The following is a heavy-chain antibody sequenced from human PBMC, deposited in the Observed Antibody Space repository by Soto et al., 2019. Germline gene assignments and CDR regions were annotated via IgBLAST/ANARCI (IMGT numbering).Heavy chain of an antibody. J-gene: IGHJ4*02. CDR3: ARERTGDPTFFDY. Sequence: QVQLQESGPGLVKPSETLSLTCTVSGGSISSYYWSWIRQPPGKGLEWIGYIYYSGTTHYNPSLKSRVTISVDTSKKQFSLKLTSVTAADTAVYYCARERTGDPTFFDYWGRGTLVTVSS. D-gene: IGHD3-16*01. V-gene: IGHV4-59*01. CDR1: GGSISSYY. CDR2: IYYSGTT.